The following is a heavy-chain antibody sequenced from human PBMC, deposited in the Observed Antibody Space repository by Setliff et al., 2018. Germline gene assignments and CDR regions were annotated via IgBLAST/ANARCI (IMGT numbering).Heavy chain of an antibody. CDR3: ARDMGQPYYFES. CDR2: IYYTGST. V-gene: IGHV4-39*07. J-gene: IGHJ4*02. D-gene: IGHD1-1*01. Sequence: PSETLSLTCTVSGGSISSSSHYWGWIRQPPGKGLEWIGSIYYTGSTYYNPSLKSRVTMSVDTSKRQFSLKLGSATAADTAVYYCARDMGQPYYFESWGLGTRVTVSS. CDR1: GGSISSSSHY.